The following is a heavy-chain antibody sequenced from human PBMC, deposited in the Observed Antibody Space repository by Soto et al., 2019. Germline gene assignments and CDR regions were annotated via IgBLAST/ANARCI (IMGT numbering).Heavy chain of an antibody. CDR1: GYTFTGKY. Sequence: EASVKVSCKASGYTFTGKYLHWVRQAPGQGLEWMGWINPNSGVTNYAEKFQGRVTMTRDTSISTAYMDLTRLKSDDTAVYYCARDIVSTTGCFDPWGQGTLVTVSS. CDR3: ARDIVSTTGCFDP. CDR2: INPNSGVT. J-gene: IGHJ5*02. V-gene: IGHV1-2*02. D-gene: IGHD3-16*02.